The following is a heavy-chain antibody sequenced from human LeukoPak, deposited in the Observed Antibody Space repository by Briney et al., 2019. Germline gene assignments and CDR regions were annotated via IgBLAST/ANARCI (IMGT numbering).Heavy chain of an antibody. V-gene: IGHV1-2*02. CDR2: INPNSGGT. CDR1: GYNFTAYY. D-gene: IGHD5-12*01. Sequence: ASVKVSCKASGYNFTAYYIHWVRQAPGHGLEWLGWINPNSGGTNYAQKFQGRVTMTRDTSISTAYMELSRLRSDDTAVYYCARDGYSGYDIDYWGQGTLVTVSS. J-gene: IGHJ4*02. CDR3: ARDGYSGYDIDY.